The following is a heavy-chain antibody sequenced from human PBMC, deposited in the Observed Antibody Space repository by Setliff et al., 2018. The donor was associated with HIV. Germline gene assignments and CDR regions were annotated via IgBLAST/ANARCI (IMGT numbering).Heavy chain of an antibody. CDR1: GFTFNNYN. CDR2: ISGSGDRT. V-gene: IGHV3-23*01. Sequence: GGSLRLSCAASGFTFNNYNMNWVRQAPGKGLEWVSGISGSGDRTYYADSVKGRFTVSRDNSKNTLFLQMNNLRAEDTAIYFCAKDYTPTFWEYNWFDTWGQGTLVTVSS. D-gene: IGHD3-3*01. J-gene: IGHJ5*02. CDR3: AKDYTPTFWEYNWFDT.